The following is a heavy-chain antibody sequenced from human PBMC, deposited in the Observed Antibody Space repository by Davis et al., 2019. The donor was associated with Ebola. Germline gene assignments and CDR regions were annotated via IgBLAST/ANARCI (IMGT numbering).Heavy chain of an antibody. Sequence: ASVTVSFKASGYTFTGYYMHWVRQAPGQGLEWMGWINPNSGGTNYAQKFQGRVTMTRDTSISTAYMELSRLRSDDTAVYYCARDRPAAIRSVNWFDPWGQGTLVTVSS. CDR3: ARDRPAAIRSVNWFDP. V-gene: IGHV1-2*02. D-gene: IGHD2-2*02. J-gene: IGHJ5*02. CDR1: GYTFTGYY. CDR2: INPNSGGT.